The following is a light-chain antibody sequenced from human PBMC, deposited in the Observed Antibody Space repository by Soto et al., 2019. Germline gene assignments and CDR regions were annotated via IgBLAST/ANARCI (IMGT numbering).Light chain of an antibody. CDR1: QVISSW. CDR2: GAT. J-gene: IGKJ4*01. CDR3: QQVSSFPLT. V-gene: IGKV1-12*01. Sequence: IQMTQSPSSVSAAVGDRVTITCRASQVISSWLAWYQQRPGTAPKLLIYGATTLRSGVPSRFSGSESGTLFTLTITSLQPEDSATYYCQQVSSFPLTFGGGTKVEIQ.